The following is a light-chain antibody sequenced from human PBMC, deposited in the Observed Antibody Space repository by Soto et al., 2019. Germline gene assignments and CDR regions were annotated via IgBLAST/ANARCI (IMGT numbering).Light chain of an antibody. J-gene: IGKJ4*01. Sequence: EIVLTQSPGTLSLSPGERATLSCRASQSVRSNYLAWYQQKPGQAPRFLIYDASSRATGIPDRFSGSGSGTDFTLTISRLEPEDFAVYYCQQYGSSPLTFGGGTQV. CDR2: DAS. V-gene: IGKV3-20*01. CDR1: QSVRSNY. CDR3: QQYGSSPLT.